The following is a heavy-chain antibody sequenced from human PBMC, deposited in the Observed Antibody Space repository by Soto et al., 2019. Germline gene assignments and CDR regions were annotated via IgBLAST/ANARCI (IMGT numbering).Heavy chain of an antibody. CDR3: AHCHLWFGELSAPVQYSDY. CDR1: GFSLSTSGVG. J-gene: IGHJ4*02. Sequence: QITLKESGPTLVKPTQTLTLTCTFSGFSLSTSGVGVGWIRQPPGKALEWLALIYWDDDKRYSPSLKSRLTITKDTSKNQVVLTMTNMDPVDTATYYCAHCHLWFGELSAPVQYSDYWGQGTLVTVSS. V-gene: IGHV2-5*02. CDR2: IYWDDDK. D-gene: IGHD3-10*01.